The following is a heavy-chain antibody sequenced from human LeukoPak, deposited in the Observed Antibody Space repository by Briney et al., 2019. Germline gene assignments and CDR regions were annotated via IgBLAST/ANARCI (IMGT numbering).Heavy chain of an antibody. Sequence: PGRSLRLSCAASGFTFSSYGMHWVRQAPGKGLEWVAVISYDGSNKYYADSVKGRFTISRDNSKNTLYLQMNSLRAEDTAVYYCAKSFLNWNPFDYWGQGTLVTVSS. CDR2: ISYDGSNK. D-gene: IGHD1-1*01. CDR3: AKSFLNWNPFDY. CDR1: GFTFSSYG. V-gene: IGHV3-30*18. J-gene: IGHJ4*02.